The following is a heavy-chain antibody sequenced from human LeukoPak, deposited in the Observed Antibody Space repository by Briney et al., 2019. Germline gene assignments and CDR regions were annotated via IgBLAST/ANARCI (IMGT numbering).Heavy chain of an antibody. Sequence: GGSLRLSCVASGLTFGNYGMNWVRQAPGKGLEWVSSIGGGGYTTYYADSVRGRFTISRDNSKNSMYLQMSSLRAEDTAIYYCTKGPYSGSDFDYWGQGTLVTVSS. D-gene: IGHD6-6*01. J-gene: IGHJ4*02. CDR1: GLTFGNYG. CDR3: TKGPYSGSDFDY. V-gene: IGHV3-23*01. CDR2: IGGGGYTT.